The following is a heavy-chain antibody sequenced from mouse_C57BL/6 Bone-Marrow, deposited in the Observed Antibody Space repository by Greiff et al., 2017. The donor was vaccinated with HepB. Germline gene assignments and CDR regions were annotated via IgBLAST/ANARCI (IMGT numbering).Heavy chain of an antibody. D-gene: IGHD3-2*02. Sequence: VQLKQSGPELVKPGASVKISCKASGYTFTDYYMNWVKQSHGKSLEWIGDINPNNGGTSYNQKFKGKATLTVDKSSSTAYMELRSLTSEDSAVYYCARGDSSGYWFAYWGQGTLVTVSA. J-gene: IGHJ3*01. CDR1: GYTFTDYY. CDR3: ARGDSSGYWFAY. CDR2: INPNNGGT. V-gene: IGHV1-26*01.